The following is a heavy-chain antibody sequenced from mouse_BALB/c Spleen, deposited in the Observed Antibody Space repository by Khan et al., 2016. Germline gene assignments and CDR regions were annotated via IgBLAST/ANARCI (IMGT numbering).Heavy chain of an antibody. J-gene: IGHJ2*01. Sequence: EVQLQESGPSLVKPSQTLSLTCSVTGDSITSGFWNWIRKFPGNKLEYMGYINYSGSTFYNPSLKSRISITRDTSTNQYYLQLNSVTSENTATYYCARYSLYYFDYWGQGTTLTVSS. CDR1: GDSITSGF. V-gene: IGHV3-8*02. CDR2: INYSGST. CDR3: ARYSLYYFDY. D-gene: IGHD2-3*01.